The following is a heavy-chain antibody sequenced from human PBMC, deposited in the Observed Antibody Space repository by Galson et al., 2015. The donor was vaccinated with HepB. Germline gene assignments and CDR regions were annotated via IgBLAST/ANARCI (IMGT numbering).Heavy chain of an antibody. D-gene: IGHD6-13*01. CDR2: ISNDGNNK. CDR3: ARNTIEGAGAAIDY. J-gene: IGHJ4*02. V-gene: IGHV3-30-3*01. CDR1: GFTFSTYA. Sequence: SLRLSCAASGFTFSTYAIHWVRQAPGTGLEWVAVISNDGNNKYYGEFVKGRFTISRDNSKYKLYLEMNNVRPEDTATYYCARNTIEGAGAAIDYWGQGTLVTVSS.